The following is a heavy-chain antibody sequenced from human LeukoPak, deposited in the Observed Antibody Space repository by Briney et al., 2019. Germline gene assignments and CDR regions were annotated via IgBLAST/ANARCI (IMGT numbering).Heavy chain of an antibody. J-gene: IGHJ4*02. D-gene: IGHD1-26*01. CDR2: IIPIFGTA. CDR1: GGTFSSYA. Sequence: VASVKVSCKASGGTFSSYAISWVRQAPGQGLEWMGGIIPIFGTANYAQKFQGRVTITADESTSTAYMELSSLRSEDTAVYYCARGRGGSYVPYWGQGTLVTVSS. V-gene: IGHV1-69*13. CDR3: ARGRGGSYVPY.